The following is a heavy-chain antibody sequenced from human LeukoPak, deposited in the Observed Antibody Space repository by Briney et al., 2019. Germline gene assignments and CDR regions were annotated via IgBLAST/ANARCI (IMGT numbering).Heavy chain of an antibody. CDR1: GFTFSSYW. J-gene: IGHJ4*02. CDR2: IKQDGREK. V-gene: IGHV3-7*01. D-gene: IGHD3-22*01. CDR3: ARDSPGDDSSGYYFDY. Sequence: GGSLRLSCAASGFTFSSYWMSWVRQAPGKGLEWVANIKQDGREKYYVDSVKGRFTVSRDNAKNSLYLQMNSLRAEDTAVYYRARDSPGDDSSGYYFDYWGQGTLVTVSS.